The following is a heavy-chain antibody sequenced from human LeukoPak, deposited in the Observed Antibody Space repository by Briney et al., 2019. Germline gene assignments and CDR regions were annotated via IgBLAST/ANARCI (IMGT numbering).Heavy chain of an antibody. D-gene: IGHD3-10*01. Sequence: GGSLRLSCAASGFTFSDYYMSWIRQAPGKGLEWISYISTSGTTTYHADSVKGRFTISRDDAKNSLYLQMNSLRADDTALYYCARVRGSYSVDYWGQGTVVTVSS. J-gene: IGHJ4*02. CDR3: ARVRGSYSVDY. CDR2: ISTSGTTT. V-gene: IGHV3-11*04. CDR1: GFTFSDYY.